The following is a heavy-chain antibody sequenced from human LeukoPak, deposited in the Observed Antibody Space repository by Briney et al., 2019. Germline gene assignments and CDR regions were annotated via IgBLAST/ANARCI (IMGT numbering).Heavy chain of an antibody. CDR1: GFIVSSKY. V-gene: IGHV3-53*01. CDR2: IYSGGNT. J-gene: IGHJ6*01. CDR3: ARGNGRDV. Sequence: GGSLTPSCAAAGFIVSSKYISWVRQAPGRGLEWVSVIYSGGNTYYADSVKGRFTISRDNSRNTLYLQMNSLRAEDAAVYNCARGNGRDVWGQGTTVTVSS.